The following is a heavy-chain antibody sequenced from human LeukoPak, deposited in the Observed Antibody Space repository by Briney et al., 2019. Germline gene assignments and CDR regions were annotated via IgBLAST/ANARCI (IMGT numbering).Heavy chain of an antibody. Sequence: SETLSLTCTVSGDSISSSYWSWIRQPPGKGLGWIGFIYYTGSTNYNPSLKSRVTISLDTSKSQFSLKLSSVTAADTAVYYCAQGGSNWANFDYWGQGTLVTVSS. J-gene: IGHJ4*02. CDR3: AQGGSNWANFDY. V-gene: IGHV4-59*01. CDR2: IYYTGST. D-gene: IGHD4-11*01. CDR1: GDSISSSY.